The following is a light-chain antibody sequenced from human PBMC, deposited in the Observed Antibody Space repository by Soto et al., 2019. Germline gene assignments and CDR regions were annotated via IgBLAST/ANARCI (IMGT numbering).Light chain of an antibody. Sequence: QSVLTQPPSASGNPGQRLTISCSGSTSNILRNYVYWYRQFPGTAPRLLISMNDQRPSGVPDRFSGSKSGTSASLAISGLRSEDEADYYCSSFTGSFTHVFGTGTKATVL. CDR3: SSFTGSFTHV. CDR1: TSNILRNY. J-gene: IGLJ1*01. CDR2: MND. V-gene: IGLV1-47*01.